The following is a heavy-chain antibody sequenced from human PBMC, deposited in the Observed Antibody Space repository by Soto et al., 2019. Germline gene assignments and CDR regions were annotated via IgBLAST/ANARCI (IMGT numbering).Heavy chain of an antibody. V-gene: IGHV4-4*02. CDR2: IYHSGST. CDR3: ARTYYYGSGSYSYNWFDP. D-gene: IGHD3-10*01. CDR1: SGSISSSNW. Sequence: SETLSLTCAVSSGSISSSNWWSWVRQPPGKGLEWIGEIYHSGSTNYNPSLKSRVTISVDKSENQFSLKLSSVTAADTAVYYCARTYYYGSGSYSYNWFDPWGQGTLVT. J-gene: IGHJ5*02.